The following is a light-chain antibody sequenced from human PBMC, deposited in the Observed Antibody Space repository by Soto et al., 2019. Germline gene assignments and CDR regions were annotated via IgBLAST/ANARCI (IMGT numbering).Light chain of an antibody. J-gene: IGKJ3*01. V-gene: IGKV1-5*03. CDR2: KAS. CDR3: QQYNSYSLT. CDR1: QSISYW. Sequence: DIQMTQSPSTLSASVGDRVTITCRASQSISYWLAWYQQKPGKAPKLLIYKASSLESGVPSRFSGSGSGTEFTLTISSLQPDDFATYYCQQYNSYSLTFGPGTKVDIK.